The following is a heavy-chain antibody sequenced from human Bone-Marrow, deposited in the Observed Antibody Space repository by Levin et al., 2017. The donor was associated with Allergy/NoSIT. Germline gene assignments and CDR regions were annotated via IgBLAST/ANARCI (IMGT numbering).Heavy chain of an antibody. Sequence: KISCKASGGTFSSYAISWVRQAPGQGLEWMGGIIPIFGTANYAQKFQGRVTITADKSTSTAYMELSSLRSEDTAVYYCASATMVQGVTIYFDYWGQGTLVTVSS. V-gene: IGHV1-69*06. J-gene: IGHJ4*02. CDR2: IIPIFGTA. CDR3: ASATMVQGVTIYFDY. CDR1: GGTFSSYA. D-gene: IGHD3-10*01.